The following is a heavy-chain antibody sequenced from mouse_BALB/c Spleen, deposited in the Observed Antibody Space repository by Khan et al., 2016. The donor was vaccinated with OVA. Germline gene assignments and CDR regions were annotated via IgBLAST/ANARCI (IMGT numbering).Heavy chain of an antibody. J-gene: IGHJ2*01. D-gene: IGHD1-1*01. CDR3: TRIYGSDFDY. V-gene: IGHV1-20*02. Sequence: VQLQQSGPELVKPGASVKISCKASGYSFTGYFMSWVMQSHGKSLEWIGRINPHIGETLYNQKFKGKATLTVDESSSTPHMELRSLASEDSAVYYCTRIYGSDFDYWGQGTPLTVSS. CDR1: GYSFTGYF. CDR2: INPHIGET.